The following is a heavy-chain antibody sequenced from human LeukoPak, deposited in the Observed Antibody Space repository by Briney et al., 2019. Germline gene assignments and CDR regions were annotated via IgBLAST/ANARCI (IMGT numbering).Heavy chain of an antibody. Sequence: GGSLRLSCAASGFTFSSYSMNWVRQAPGKGLEWVGRIKRKTDAGTTDYAAPVKGRFTISRDDSKNTLYLQMNSLKTEDTAVYYCTTGNWGPYWGQGTLVTVSP. V-gene: IGHV3-15*07. J-gene: IGHJ4*02. CDR2: IKRKTDAGTT. CDR3: TTGNWGPY. D-gene: IGHD7-27*01. CDR1: GFTFSSYS.